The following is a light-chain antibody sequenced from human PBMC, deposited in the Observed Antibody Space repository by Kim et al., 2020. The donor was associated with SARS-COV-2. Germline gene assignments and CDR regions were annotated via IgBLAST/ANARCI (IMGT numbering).Light chain of an antibody. CDR2: NDS. Sequence: GQSVTSSWSGSSSNIGRRTVNSFQQLPGTTPKLLIYNDSQRPSGVPDRFSGSKSGTSASLAITGLQAEDEADYYCQSYDSSLSGYVFGTGTKVTVL. J-gene: IGLJ1*01. V-gene: IGLV1-44*01. CDR1: SSNIGRRT. CDR3: QSYDSSLSGYV.